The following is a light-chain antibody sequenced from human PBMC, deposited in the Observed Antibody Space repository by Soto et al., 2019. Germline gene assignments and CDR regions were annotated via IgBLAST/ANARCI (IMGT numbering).Light chain of an antibody. V-gene: IGKV3-15*01. J-gene: IGKJ1*01. CDR2: DAS. CDR3: QEYNNWLWT. CDR1: QSVSRN. Sequence: EIVMTQSPATLSVSPGERATLSCRASQSVSRNVDWYQQKPGQAPRLLIHDASTRATGISVRFSGSGSGTEFNLTINSLQSEDFAVYFCQEYNNWLWTFGQGTKVEIK.